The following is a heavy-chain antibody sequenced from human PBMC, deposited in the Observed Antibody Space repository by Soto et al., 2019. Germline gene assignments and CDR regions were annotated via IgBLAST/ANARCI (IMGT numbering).Heavy chain of an antibody. Sequence: QVQLQESGPGLVKPSGTLSLTCAVSGGSISSSNWWSWVRQPPGKGLEWIGEIYHSGSTNYNPSLKSRVTISVDKSKNQFSLKLSSVTAADTAVYYCARDRGIAAAGTRSYYYGMDVWGQGTTVTVSS. J-gene: IGHJ6*02. D-gene: IGHD6-13*01. CDR3: ARDRGIAAAGTRSYYYGMDV. CDR1: GGSISSSNW. V-gene: IGHV4-4*02. CDR2: IYHSGST.